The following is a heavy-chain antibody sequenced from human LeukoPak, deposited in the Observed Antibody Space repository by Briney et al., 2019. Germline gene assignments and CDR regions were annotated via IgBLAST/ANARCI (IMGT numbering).Heavy chain of an antibody. D-gene: IGHD7-27*01. CDR1: GGSISSYY. CDR3: ARANWGSGYAFDI. Sequence: SETLSLTCTVSGGSISSYYWSWIRQPPGKGLEWIGYIYYSGSTNYNPSLKSRVTISVDTSKNQFSLKLRSVTAADTAVYYCARANWGSGYAFDIWGQGTMVTVSS. V-gene: IGHV4-59*12. CDR2: IYYSGST. J-gene: IGHJ3*02.